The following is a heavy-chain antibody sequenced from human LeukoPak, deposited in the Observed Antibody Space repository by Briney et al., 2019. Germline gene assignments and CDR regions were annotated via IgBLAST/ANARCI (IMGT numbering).Heavy chain of an antibody. CDR1: GFTFSSYW. V-gene: IGHV3-74*01. J-gene: IGHJ4*02. D-gene: IGHD1-1*01. Sequence: PGGSLRLSCAASGFTFSSYWMHWVRQAPGKGLVWVSRINSDGSSTSYADSVKGRFTISRDNAKNTLYLQMNSLRAEDTAVYYGANDHRAFGSHLDYWGQGTLVTVSS. CDR2: INSDGSST. CDR3: ANDHRAFGSHLDY.